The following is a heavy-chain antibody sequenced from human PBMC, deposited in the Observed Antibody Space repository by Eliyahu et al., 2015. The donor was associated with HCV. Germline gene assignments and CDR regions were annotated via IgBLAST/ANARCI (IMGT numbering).Heavy chain of an antibody. Sequence: QVQLQQWGAGLLKPSETLSLTCAVYGGSFSGYYWSWIRQPPGKRLGVVWGIHLSGGATNNPSLKSRVTISVDTSKNQFSLKLSSVTAADTAVYYCARVTGRYSWNAFDIWGQGTMVTVSS. J-gene: IGHJ3*02. CDR1: GGSFSGYY. V-gene: IGHV4-34*01. CDR2: IHLSGGA. D-gene: IGHD5-18*01. CDR3: ARVTGRYSWNAFDI.